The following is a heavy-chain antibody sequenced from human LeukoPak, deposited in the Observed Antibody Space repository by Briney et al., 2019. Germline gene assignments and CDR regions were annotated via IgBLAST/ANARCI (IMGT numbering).Heavy chain of an antibody. CDR2: INPSGGST. Sequence: ASVKVSCKASGYTFTSYYMHWVRQAPGQGLEWMGIINPSGGSTSYAQKFQGRVTMTRDTSTSTVYMELSSLRSEDTAAYYCASSGRPYYYDSSGYYPDYWGQGTLVTVSS. CDR3: ASSGRPYYYDSSGYYPDY. CDR1: GYTFTSYY. D-gene: IGHD3-22*01. V-gene: IGHV1-46*01. J-gene: IGHJ4*02.